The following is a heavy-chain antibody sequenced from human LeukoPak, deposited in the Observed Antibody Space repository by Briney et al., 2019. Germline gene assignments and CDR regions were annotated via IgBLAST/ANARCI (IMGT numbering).Heavy chain of an antibody. J-gene: IGHJ4*02. Sequence: PSETLSLTCTVSGGSISSYYWSWIRQPAGKGLEWIGEINHSGSTNYNPSLKSRVTISVDTSKNQFSLKLSSVTAADTAVYYCARVSDYGHDYWGQGTLVTVSS. CDR2: INHSGST. V-gene: IGHV4-34*01. CDR3: ARVSDYGHDY. CDR1: GGSISSYY. D-gene: IGHD4/OR15-4a*01.